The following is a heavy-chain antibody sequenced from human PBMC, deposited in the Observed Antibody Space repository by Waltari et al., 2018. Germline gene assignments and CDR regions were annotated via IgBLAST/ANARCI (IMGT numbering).Heavy chain of an antibody. CDR3: VKETAYGYYFDN. CDR2: IYGGGVA. V-gene: IGHV3-23*03. Sequence: EVQLLESGGGLIPPGGSLTLSCAASGFTFNNYAMNWIRQAPGKGLEWVSVIYGGGVAYYADSVKDRFTTSRDNSKNTLYLQMSSLRLEDTAVYYCVKETAYGYYFDNWGQGTLVSVSS. J-gene: IGHJ4*02. CDR1: GFTFNNYA. D-gene: IGHD3-10*01.